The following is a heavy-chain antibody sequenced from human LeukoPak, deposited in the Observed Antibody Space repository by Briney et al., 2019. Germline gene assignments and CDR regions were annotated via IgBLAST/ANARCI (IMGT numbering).Heavy chain of an antibody. CDR3: ARYGSGSYFFSYRYMDV. Sequence: GASVKVSCKASGYTFTNYAMHWVRQAPGQRLEWMGWINTGNGNTKYSQEFQGRVTITRDTSANTAYMELSSLRSDDTAVYYCARYGSGSYFFSYRYMDVWGKGTTVTISS. CDR1: GYTFTNYA. D-gene: IGHD3-10*01. V-gene: IGHV1-3*04. J-gene: IGHJ6*03. CDR2: INTGNGNT.